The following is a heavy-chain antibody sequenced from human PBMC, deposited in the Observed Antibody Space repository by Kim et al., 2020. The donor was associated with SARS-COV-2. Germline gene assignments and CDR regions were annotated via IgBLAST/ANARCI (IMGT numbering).Heavy chain of an antibody. J-gene: IGHJ4*02. D-gene: IGHD3-22*01. Sequence: SRVTISVDTSKNQFSLKLSSVTAADTAVYYCARVPRTHSSGYYFYQPFDYWGQGTLVTVSS. CDR3: ARVPRTHSSGYYFYQPFDY. V-gene: IGHV4-34*01.